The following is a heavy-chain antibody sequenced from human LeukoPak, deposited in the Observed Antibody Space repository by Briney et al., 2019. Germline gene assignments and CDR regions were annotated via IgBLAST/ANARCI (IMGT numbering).Heavy chain of an antibody. CDR1: GGSISSYY. V-gene: IGHV4-59*01. J-gene: IGHJ6*02. D-gene: IGHD2-2*01. CDR2: IYYSGST. Sequence: PSETLSLTCTVSGGSISSYYWSWIRQPPGKGLEWIGYIYYSGSTNYNPSLKSRVTISVDTSKNQFSLKRSSVTAADTAVYYCARDRVVVVPAAMEYYYYYGMDVWGQGTTVTVSS. CDR3: ARDRVVVVPAAMEYYYYYGMDV.